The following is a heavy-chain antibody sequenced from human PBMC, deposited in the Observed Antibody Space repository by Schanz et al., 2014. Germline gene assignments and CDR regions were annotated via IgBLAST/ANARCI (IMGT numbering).Heavy chain of an antibody. V-gene: IGHV3-72*01. J-gene: IGHJ4*02. CDR3: VRLDVHDY. Sequence: EVQLVESGGGMVQPGGSLRLSCAASGFTFSDHYMDWVRQAPGKGLEWVGRITNKPNNYNTEYAASVKGRFTISRDDSRNSLYLQMNSRKAEDTAVYYWVRLDVHDYWGQGTLVTVSA. CDR2: ITNKPNNYNT. D-gene: IGHD3-16*01. CDR1: GFTFSDHY.